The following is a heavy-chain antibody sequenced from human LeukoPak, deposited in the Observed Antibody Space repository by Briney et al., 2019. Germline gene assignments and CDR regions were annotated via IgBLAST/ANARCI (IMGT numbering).Heavy chain of an antibody. CDR3: ARPCDPGGHDAFDI. Sequence: SETLSLTCTVSGSSISSYYWSWIRQPAGEGLEWIGRIHSSGSTNYNPSLKSRVTMSVDTSKNHFSLKLSSVTAADTAVYYCARPCDPGGHDAFDIWGQGTMVTVSS. V-gene: IGHV4-4*07. J-gene: IGHJ3*02. D-gene: IGHD2-21*02. CDR2: IHSSGST. CDR1: GSSISSYY.